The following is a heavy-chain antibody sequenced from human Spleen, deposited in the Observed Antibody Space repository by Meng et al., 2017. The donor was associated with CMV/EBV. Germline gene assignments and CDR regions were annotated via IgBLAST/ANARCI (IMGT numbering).Heavy chain of an antibody. Sequence: GSLRLSCTVSGGSISSYYWTWIRQPPGKGLEWIGYIYYSGSTNYNPSLKSRVTISVDTSKNQFSLQLSSVTAADTAVYYCARNWGYNDGSSYYWGMFDYWGQGTPVTVSS. CDR2: IYYSGST. CDR1: GGSISSYY. D-gene: IGHD3-22*01. V-gene: IGHV4-59*01. CDR3: ARNWGYNDGSSYYWGMFDY. J-gene: IGHJ4*02.